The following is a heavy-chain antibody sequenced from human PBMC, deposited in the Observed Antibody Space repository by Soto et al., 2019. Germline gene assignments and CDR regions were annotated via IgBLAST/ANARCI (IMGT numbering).Heavy chain of an antibody. V-gene: IGHV1-2*02. CDR2: INPNSGGT. CDR3: ARDDCGGDCSDAFDI. J-gene: IGHJ3*02. Sequence: GASVKVSCKASGYTFTGYYMHWVRQAPGQGLEWMGWINPNSGGTNYAQKFQGRVTMTRDTSTSTVYMELGSLRSEDTAVYYCARDDCGGDCSDAFDIWGQGTMVTVS. CDR1: GYTFTGYY. D-gene: IGHD2-21*02.